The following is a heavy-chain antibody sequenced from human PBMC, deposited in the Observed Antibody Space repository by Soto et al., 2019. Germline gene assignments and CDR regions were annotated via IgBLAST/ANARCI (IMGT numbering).Heavy chain of an antibody. J-gene: IGHJ5*02. CDR1: GGSISSGGYY. CDR3: ERGWFGELLHNWFDP. V-gene: IGHV4-31*03. D-gene: IGHD3-10*01. Sequence: TLCPTGPVSGGSISSGGYYWSWIRQHPGKGLEWIGYIYYSGSTYYNPSLKSRVTISVDTSKNQFSLKLSSVTAADTAVYYCERGWFGELLHNWFDPWGQGTLVTVYS. CDR2: IYYSGST.